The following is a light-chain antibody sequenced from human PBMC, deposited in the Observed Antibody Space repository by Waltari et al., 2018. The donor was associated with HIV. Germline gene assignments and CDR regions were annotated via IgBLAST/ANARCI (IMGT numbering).Light chain of an antibody. CDR1: PGAVTSDHY. CDR2: DTS. CDR3: LLSDGGARV. J-gene: IGLJ2*01. V-gene: IGLV7-46*01. Sequence: QAVVTQEPSLTVSPGGTVTLTCGSSPGAVTSDHYPYWFQQTPGQAPRPLVYDTSNKHSWTPARCSGSLLGGKAALTLSGAQPEDEAEYYCLLSDGGARVVGGGTKLTVL.